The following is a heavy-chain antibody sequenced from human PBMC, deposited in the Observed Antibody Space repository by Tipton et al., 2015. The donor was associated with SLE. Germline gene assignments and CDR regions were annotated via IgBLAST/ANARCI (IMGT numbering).Heavy chain of an antibody. D-gene: IGHD6-19*01. CDR3: VREGFSGWTTAFDI. Sequence: TLSLTCAVYGGSFSGYYWSWIRQPPGKGLEWIGEINHSGSTNHNPSLKSRVTISVDTSKNQFSLKLSSVTAADTAVYYCVREGFSGWTTAFDIWGQGTMVTVSS. CDR2: INHSGST. J-gene: IGHJ3*02. V-gene: IGHV4-34*01. CDR1: GGSFSGYY.